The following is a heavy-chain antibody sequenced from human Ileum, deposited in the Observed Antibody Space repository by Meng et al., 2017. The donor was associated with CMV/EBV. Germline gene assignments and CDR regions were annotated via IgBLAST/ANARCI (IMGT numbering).Heavy chain of an antibody. D-gene: IGHD6-13*01. CDR2: IKQDGNEK. CDR1: GFTFSDYW. J-gene: IGHJ5*02. CDR3: AIFTSSSWLNWFDP. Sequence: SGFTFSDYWMSWVRQAPGKGLEWVANIKQDGNEKYYVDSVKGRFTISRDNAKNSLYLQMNSLRAEDTAVYYCAIFTSSSWLNWFDPWGQGTLVTVSS. V-gene: IGHV3-7*01.